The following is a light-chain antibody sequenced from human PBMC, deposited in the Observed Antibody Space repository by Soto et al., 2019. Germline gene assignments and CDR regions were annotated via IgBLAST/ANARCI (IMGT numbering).Light chain of an antibody. CDR1: QGISSY. CDR3: QHYYSYPT. Sequence: AIRMTQSPSSLSASTGDRVTITCRASQGISSYLAWYQQQPGKXPXXLIYAASTLQSGVPSRFSGSGSGTDFTPTISCLHSEYSATYYCQHYYSYPTFGQGTRLEIK. V-gene: IGKV1-8*01. CDR2: AAS. J-gene: IGKJ5*01.